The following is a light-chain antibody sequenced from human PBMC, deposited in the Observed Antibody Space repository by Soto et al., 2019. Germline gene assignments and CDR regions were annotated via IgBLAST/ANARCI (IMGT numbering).Light chain of an antibody. CDR3: QQYGSSPRT. J-gene: IGKJ1*01. V-gene: IGKV3-20*01. CDR2: GAS. Sequence: EIGLTQSPATLSLSPGERATLSCRASQSVSSSYLSWYQQKPGQAPRLIIYGASSRATGIPDRFSGSGSGTDFTLTISRLEPEDFAVYYCQQYGSSPRTFGQGTKVEIK. CDR1: QSVSSSY.